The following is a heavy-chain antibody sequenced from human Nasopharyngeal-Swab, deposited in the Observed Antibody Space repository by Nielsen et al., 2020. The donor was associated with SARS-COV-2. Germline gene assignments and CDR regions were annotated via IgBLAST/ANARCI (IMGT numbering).Heavy chain of an antibody. J-gene: IGHJ4*02. CDR2: ISGSGGST. Sequence: GESLKISCAASGFTFSSYAMSWVRQAPGKGLEWVSAISGSGGSTYYADSVKGRFTISRDNSKNTLYLQMNSLRAEDTAVYYCAKPHSWEQQLVTDSYYFDYWGQGTPVTVSS. V-gene: IGHV3-23*01. D-gene: IGHD6-13*01. CDR1: GFTFSSYA. CDR3: AKPHSWEQQLVTDSYYFDY.